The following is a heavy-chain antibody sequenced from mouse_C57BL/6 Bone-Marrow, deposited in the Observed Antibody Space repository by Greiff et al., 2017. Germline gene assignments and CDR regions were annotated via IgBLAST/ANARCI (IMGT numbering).Heavy chain of an antibody. CDR1: GYTFTSYW. V-gene: IGHV1-69*01. CDR3: TSGLYGSRGY. D-gene: IGHD1-1*01. Sequence: QVQLQQPGAELVMPGASVKLSCKASGYTFTSYWMHWVKQSPGQGLEWIGEIDPSDSYTNYNQKFKGKATLTVDKSSSTAYMQLSSLTSEDSAVYYCTSGLYGSRGYWGQGTTLTVSS. CDR2: IDPSDSYT. J-gene: IGHJ2*01.